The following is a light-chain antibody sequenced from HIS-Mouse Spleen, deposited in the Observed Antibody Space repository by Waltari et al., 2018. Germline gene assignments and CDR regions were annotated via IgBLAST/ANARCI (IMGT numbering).Light chain of an antibody. Sequence: QSVLTQPPSASGTPGQRVTISCSGSSSNIGSNTVNSYQQLPGTAPKPLIYSNNQRPSGVPDRFSGSKSGTSASLAISGLQSEDEADYYCAAWDDSLNGYVVFGGGTKLTVL. V-gene: IGLV1-44*01. CDR1: SSNIGSNT. CDR2: SNN. CDR3: AAWDDSLNGYVV. J-gene: IGLJ2*01.